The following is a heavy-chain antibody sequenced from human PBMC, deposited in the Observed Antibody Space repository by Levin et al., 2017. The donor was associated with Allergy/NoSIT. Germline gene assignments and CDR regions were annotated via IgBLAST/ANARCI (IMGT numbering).Heavy chain of an antibody. CDR1: GGSISGGGYH. CDR2: IYYSGST. D-gene: IGHD2-2*03. Sequence: SQTLSLTCTVSGGSISGGGYHWTWIRHHPEKGLEWNGYIYYSGSTFYNPSLKSRLMISVDTSKNQFYLNVSSVTAADTAVYYCAREDGSTVDFWGQGALVTVAS. V-gene: IGHV4-31*03. J-gene: IGHJ4*02. CDR3: AREDGSTVDF.